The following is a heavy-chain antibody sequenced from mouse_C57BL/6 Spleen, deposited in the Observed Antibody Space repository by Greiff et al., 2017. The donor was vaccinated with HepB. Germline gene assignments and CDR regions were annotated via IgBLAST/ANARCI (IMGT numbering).Heavy chain of an antibody. CDR2: ISSGGSYT. CDR1: GFTFSSYG. J-gene: IGHJ4*01. Sequence: EVKLMESGGDLVKPGGSLKLSCAASGFTFSSYGMSWVRQTPDERLEWVATISSGGSYTYYPDSLKGRFTISTDNAKNTLYLLMSSLKSEDTSMYYYARDCHPYYAFDYWGPGTSVTVSS. V-gene: IGHV5-6*01. CDR3: ARDCHPYYAFDY.